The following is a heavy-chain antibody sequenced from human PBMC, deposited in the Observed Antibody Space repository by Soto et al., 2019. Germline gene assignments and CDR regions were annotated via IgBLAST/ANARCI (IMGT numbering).Heavy chain of an antibody. CDR2: ISADNGNT. V-gene: IGHV1-18*01. CDR3: ARDTPRFSECLLLHY. CDR1: GYTFSSYG. Sequence: ASVKGSCKASGYTFSSYGITWVRQAPGQGLEWMGWISADNGNTKYAQKLQGRLTMTTDTSTRTACMELRSLRSNDTAVYYCARDTPRFSECLLLHYWGQATLATVSS. D-gene: IGHD3-3*01. J-gene: IGHJ4*02.